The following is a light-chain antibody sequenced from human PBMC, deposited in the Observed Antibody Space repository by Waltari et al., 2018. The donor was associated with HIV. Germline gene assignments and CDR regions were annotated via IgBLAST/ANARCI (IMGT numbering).Light chain of an antibody. J-gene: IGLJ1*01. Sequence: QSALTQPASVSGSPGPSLTLSCTGTSRDVCYFNYVSLYQQHPGKAPKLIIYEVNNRPSGVSNHFSGSKSGYTASLTISGLRAEDEADYYCNSFSTSSTYVFGTGTRVTVL. V-gene: IGLV2-14*01. CDR1: SRDVCYFNY. CDR2: EVN. CDR3: NSFSTSSTYV.